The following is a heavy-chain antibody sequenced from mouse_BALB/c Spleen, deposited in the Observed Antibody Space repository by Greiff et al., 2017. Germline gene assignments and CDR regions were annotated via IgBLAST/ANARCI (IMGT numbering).Heavy chain of an antibody. V-gene: IGHV1-55*01. D-gene: IGHD3-1*01. Sequence: QVQLQQPGAELVKPGTSVKLSCKASGYNFTSYWINWVKLRPGQGLEWIGDIYPGSGSTNYNEKFKSKATLTVDTSSSTAYMQLSSLASEDSALYYCARWGFPAWFAYWGQGTLVTVSA. CDR3: ARWGFPAWFAY. CDR1: GYNFTSYW. J-gene: IGHJ3*01. CDR2: IYPGSGST.